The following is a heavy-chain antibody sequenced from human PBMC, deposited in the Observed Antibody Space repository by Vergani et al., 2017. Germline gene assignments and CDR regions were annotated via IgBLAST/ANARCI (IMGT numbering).Heavy chain of an antibody. Sequence: QVQLVQSGAEVQKPGASVKVSCKASGYTFTGYYIHWVRQAPGQGLEWMGWINPNSGGTNYAQNFQGRVTMNGDTSISTAYMELSRLRSDDTAVSYWARDLGASDIVVGGGYYYMDVWGKGP. V-gene: IGHV1-2*02. J-gene: IGHJ6*03. D-gene: IGHD2-2*01. CDR1: GYTFTGYY. CDR3: ARDLGASDIVVGGGYYYMDV. CDR2: INPNSGGT.